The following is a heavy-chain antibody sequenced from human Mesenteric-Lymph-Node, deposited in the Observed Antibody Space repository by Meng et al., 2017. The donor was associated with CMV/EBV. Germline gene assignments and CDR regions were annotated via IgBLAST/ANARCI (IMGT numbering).Heavy chain of an antibody. J-gene: IGHJ5*02. CDR3: GRGDNDFPET. Sequence: SGASGDNRSGDYYWRWIRQPAGKGVEWIGYNYYSGRKYYNPNLESRITISVDTSNNQFSLKLSSVTAADTAVYYCGRGDNDFPETWGQGTLVTVSS. D-gene: IGHD3-3*01. CDR1: SGDNRSGDYY. CDR2: NYYSGRK. V-gene: IGHV4-30-4*01.